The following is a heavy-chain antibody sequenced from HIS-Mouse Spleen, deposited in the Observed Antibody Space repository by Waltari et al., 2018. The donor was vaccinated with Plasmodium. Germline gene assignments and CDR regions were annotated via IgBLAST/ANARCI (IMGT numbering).Heavy chain of an antibody. V-gene: IGHV4-59*01. D-gene: IGHD6-13*01. J-gene: IGHJ4*02. CDR2: IYYSGST. Sequence: QVQLQESGPGLVKPSETLSLTCTVSGGSISSYYWSWIRQPPGKGLEWIGYIYYSGSTNYTPSLKRRVTISVDTSKNQFSLKLSSGTAADTAVYYCARVRRSIAAAGSFDYWGQGTLVTVSS. CDR3: ARVRRSIAAAGSFDY. CDR1: GGSISSYY.